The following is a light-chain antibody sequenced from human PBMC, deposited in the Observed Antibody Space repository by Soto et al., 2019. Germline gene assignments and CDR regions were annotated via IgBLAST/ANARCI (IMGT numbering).Light chain of an antibody. J-gene: IGLJ1*01. CDR2: EVT. V-gene: IGLV2-14*01. CDR3: SSYTTSAPYV. CDR1: SSDVGAYNF. Sequence: QSVLTQPASVSGSPGQSITISCTGTSSDVGAYNFVSLYQHHPGRAPKLIIYEVTIRPSGVSNRFSGSKSGNTASLTISGLQAEDEADYYCSSYTTSAPYVFGSGTKVTVL.